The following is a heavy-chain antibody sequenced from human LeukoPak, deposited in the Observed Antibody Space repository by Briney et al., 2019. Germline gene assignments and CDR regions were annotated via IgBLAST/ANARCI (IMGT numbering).Heavy chain of an antibody. CDR2: ISAYNGNT. CDR1: GYSFTHYG. V-gene: IGHV1-18*01. CDR3: ARSLTGGDYIDS. J-gene: IGHJ4*02. D-gene: IGHD3-10*01. Sequence: ASVTVSCTASGYSFTHYGISWVRQAPGQGLEWMGWISAYNGNTKLAQKVQGRVILTTDTSTSTAYMELRSLRSDDTAVYYCARSLTGGDYIDSWGQGTLVTVSS.